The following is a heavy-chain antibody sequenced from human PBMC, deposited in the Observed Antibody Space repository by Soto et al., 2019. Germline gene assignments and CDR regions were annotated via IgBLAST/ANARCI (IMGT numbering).Heavy chain of an antibody. CDR2: IYYSGST. J-gene: IGHJ6*02. CDR3: ARGGYSYGHTTYYYYGMDV. Sequence: PLETLSLTCTVSGGSISSYYWSWIRQPPGKGLEWIGYIYYSGSTNYNPSLKSRVTISVDTSKNQFSLKLSPVTAADTAVYYCARGGYSYGHTTYYYYGMDVWGQGTTVTVSS. CDR1: GGSISSYY. V-gene: IGHV4-59*01. D-gene: IGHD5-18*01.